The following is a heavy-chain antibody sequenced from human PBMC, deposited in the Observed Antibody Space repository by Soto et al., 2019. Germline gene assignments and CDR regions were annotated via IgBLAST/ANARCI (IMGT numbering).Heavy chain of an antibody. J-gene: IGHJ3*02. V-gene: IGHV1-46*01. CDR1: GYTFTSYY. D-gene: IGHD6-19*01. Sequence: QVQLVQSGAEVKKPGASVKVSCKASGYTFTSYYMHWVRQAPGQGLEWMGIINPSGGSTSYAQKFQGRVTITRDTSTSTGYMELSSVRSADTAVSYCARVEAVADDAFDIWGQGTMVTVSS. CDR3: ARVEAVADDAFDI. CDR2: INPSGGST.